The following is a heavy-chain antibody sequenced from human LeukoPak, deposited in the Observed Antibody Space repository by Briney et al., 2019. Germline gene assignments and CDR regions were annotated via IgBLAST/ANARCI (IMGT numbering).Heavy chain of an antibody. CDR3: ARDITPEPFVY. CDR1: GFTFISYS. D-gene: IGHD1-14*01. J-gene: IGHJ4*02. CDR2: ISSSSTTI. Sequence: GGSLRLSCAASGFTFISYSMNWVRQAPGKGLEWVSYISSSSTTIYYADSVKGRFTIPRDNAKNSLYLQMNSLRAEDTAVYYCARDITPEPFVYWGQGTLVTVSS. V-gene: IGHV3-48*01.